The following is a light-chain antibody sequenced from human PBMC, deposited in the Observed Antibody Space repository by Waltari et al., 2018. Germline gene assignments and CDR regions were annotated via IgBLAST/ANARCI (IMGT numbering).Light chain of an antibody. CDR3: QTGGHGTWV. J-gene: IGLJ3*02. CDR2: VNSDGSH. Sequence: QLVLTQSPSVSASLGASVKLTCTLSSGHSSNVIAWHQQQPGKGPRYLMKVNSDGSHSKGDEIPDRFSGASSGPERYLTISSLQSDDEADYYCQTGGHGTWVFGGGPKLTVL. CDR1: SGHSSNV. V-gene: IGLV4-69*01.